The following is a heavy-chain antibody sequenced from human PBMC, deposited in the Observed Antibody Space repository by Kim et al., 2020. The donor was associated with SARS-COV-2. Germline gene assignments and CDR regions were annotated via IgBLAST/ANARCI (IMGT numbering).Heavy chain of an antibody. D-gene: IGHD4-17*01. J-gene: IGHJ5*02. CDR2: IYTSGST. Sequence: SETLSLTCTVSGGAISSYYWSWIRQPAGKGLEWIWRIYTSGSTNYNPSLKSRVTMSVDTSKNQFSLKLSSVTAADTAVYYCARVTTVVTPWWFDPWGQGTLVTVSS. CDR3: ARVTTVVTPWWFDP. CDR1: GGAISSYY. V-gene: IGHV4-4*07.